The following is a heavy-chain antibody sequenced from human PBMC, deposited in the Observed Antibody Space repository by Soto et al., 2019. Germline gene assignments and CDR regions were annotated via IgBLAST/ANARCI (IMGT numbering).Heavy chain of an antibody. CDR3: AKDRAVVGRVSSSCFHYYGLDV. D-gene: IGHD2-15*01. CDR2: VGWKGGDI. J-gene: IGHJ6*02. V-gene: IGHV3-9*01. Sequence: PGGSLRLSCAASGFTLDDYTMHWVRQAQGKGLEWVAGVGWKGGDIIYADSVKGRFVVSRDNTKNSLDLEMNSRLTEDTAIYYCAKDRAVVGRVSSSCFHYYGLDVWGQGTTVTVSS. CDR1: GFTLDDYT.